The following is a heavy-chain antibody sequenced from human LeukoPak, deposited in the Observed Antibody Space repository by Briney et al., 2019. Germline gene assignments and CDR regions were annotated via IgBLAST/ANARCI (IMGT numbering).Heavy chain of an antibody. D-gene: IGHD3-3*01. CDR3: TRDYDSEDY. CDR1: GGPFNNYT. Sequence: ASVKVSCKASGGPFNNYTISWVRQAPGQGLEWMGRIIPMFDIADYSQTFQDRLTATADRSTNTVYMELGSLRSEDTAVYYCTRDYDSEDYWGQGTLVTVSS. J-gene: IGHJ4*02. CDR2: IIPMFDIA. V-gene: IGHV1-69*04.